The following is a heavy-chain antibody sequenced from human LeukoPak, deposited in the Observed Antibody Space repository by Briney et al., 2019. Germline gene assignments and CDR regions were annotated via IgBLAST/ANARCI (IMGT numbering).Heavy chain of an antibody. CDR1: GFTFSTYS. Sequence: PGGSLRLSCAASGFTFSTYSMNWVRQAPGKGLEWVSYISYSSSAICYADSVKGRFTISRDNAKNSLYLRMNSLRDEDTAVYYCARDSYGSSGYYYVSDYWGQGTLVTVSS. J-gene: IGHJ4*02. V-gene: IGHV3-48*02. CDR3: ARDSYGSSGYYYVSDY. D-gene: IGHD3-22*01. CDR2: ISYSSSAI.